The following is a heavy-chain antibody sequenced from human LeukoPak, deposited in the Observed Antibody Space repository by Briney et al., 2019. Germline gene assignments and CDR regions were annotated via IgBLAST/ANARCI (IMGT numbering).Heavy chain of an antibody. V-gene: IGHV1-24*01. D-gene: IGHD3-3*01. J-gene: IGHJ5*02. CDR1: GYTLTELS. CDR3: ATAPRVGSTIFGEDWFDP. Sequence: ASVKVSCKVSGYTLTELSMHWVRQAPGKGLEWMGGFDPEDGETICAQKFQGRVTMTEDTSTDTAYMELSSLRSEDTAVYYCATAPRVGSTIFGEDWFDPWGQGTLVTVSS. CDR2: FDPEDGET.